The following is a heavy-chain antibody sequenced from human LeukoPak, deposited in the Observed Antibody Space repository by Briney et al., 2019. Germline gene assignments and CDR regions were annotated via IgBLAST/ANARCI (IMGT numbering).Heavy chain of an antibody. D-gene: IGHD4-17*01. CDR1: GFTFSSYG. Sequence: PGRSLRPSCAASGFTFSSYGMHWVRQAPGKGLEWVAVISYDGSNKYYADSVKGRFTISRDNSKNTLYLQMNSLRAEDTAVYYCAKDGDYRGYYYYYMDVWGKGTTVTVSS. CDR3: AKDGDYRGYYYYYMDV. J-gene: IGHJ6*03. V-gene: IGHV3-30*18. CDR2: ISYDGSNK.